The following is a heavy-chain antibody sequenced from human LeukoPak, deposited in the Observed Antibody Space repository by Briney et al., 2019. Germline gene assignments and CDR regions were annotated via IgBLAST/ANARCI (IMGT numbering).Heavy chain of an antibody. V-gene: IGHV3-74*01. CDR3: ARFFLGMPVDYSDY. Sequence: GGSLRLSCAASGFTFSSYWMHWVRQAPGKGLVWVSRINSDGSSTSYADSVKGRFTISRDNAKNTLYLQMNSLRAEDTAVYYCARFFLGMPVDYSDYWGQGTLVTVSS. D-gene: IGHD1-26*01. CDR1: GFTFSSYW. CDR2: INSDGSST. J-gene: IGHJ4*02.